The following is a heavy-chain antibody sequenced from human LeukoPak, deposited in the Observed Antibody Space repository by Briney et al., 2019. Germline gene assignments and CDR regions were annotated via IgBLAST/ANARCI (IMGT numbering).Heavy chain of an antibody. V-gene: IGHV5-51*01. CDR2: IYPGDSDT. D-gene: IGHD6-13*01. J-gene: IGHJ1*01. CDR3: ARPHQGADSSSWDGNFQH. Sequence: GESLKISCKGSGYGFTSYWIGWVRQMPGKGLEWMGIIYPGDSDTRYSPSFQGQVTISADKFISTAYLQWSSLKASDTAMYYCARPHQGADSSSWDGNFQHWGQGTLVTVSS. CDR1: GYGFTSYW.